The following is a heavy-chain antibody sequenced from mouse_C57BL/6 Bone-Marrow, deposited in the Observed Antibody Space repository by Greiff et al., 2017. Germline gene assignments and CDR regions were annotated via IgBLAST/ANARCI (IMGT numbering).Heavy chain of an antibody. J-gene: IGHJ3*01. CDR1: GYTFTSYW. CDR3: ARDSGDGCAY. CDR2: IYPGRGST. V-gene: IGHV1-55*01. Sequence: QVQLQQPGAELVKPGASVKMSCKASGYTFTSYWITWVKQRPGQGLEWIGDIYPGRGSTNYNEKVKSKCTLTVDTSSSTVYMQLSSLTSEDSAVYYCARDSGDGCAYWGQGTLVTVSA.